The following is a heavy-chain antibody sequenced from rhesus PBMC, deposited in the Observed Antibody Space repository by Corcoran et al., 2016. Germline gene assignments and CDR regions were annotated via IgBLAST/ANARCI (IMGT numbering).Heavy chain of an antibody. J-gene: IGHJ3*01. CDR3: AKDKGYSGSWHAFDF. V-gene: IGHV3S5*01. CDR1: GFTISSYG. D-gene: IGHD6-25*01. CDR2: ISNGGGST. Sequence: EVQLVESGGGLVQPGGSLRLSCAASGFTISSYGMSWVRQAPGKGLEWVSYISNGGGSTYYAGSVKGHFTFSRENSKNTLSLQMNSLRAEDTAVYYCAKDKGYSGSWHAFDFWGQGLRVTVSS.